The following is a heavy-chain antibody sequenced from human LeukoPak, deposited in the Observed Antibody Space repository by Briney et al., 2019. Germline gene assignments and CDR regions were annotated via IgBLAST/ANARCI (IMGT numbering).Heavy chain of an antibody. J-gene: IGHJ4*02. CDR2: IYYSGST. V-gene: IGHV4-39*07. CDR3: ARDSYYYGSGNYYFDY. Sequence: SETLSLTCTVSGGSISSSSYYWGWIRQPPGKGLEWIGSIYYSGSTYYNPSLKSRVTISVDTSKNQFSLKLSSVTAADTAVYYCARDSYYYGSGNYYFDYWGQGTLVTVSS. D-gene: IGHD3-10*01. CDR1: GGSISSSSYY.